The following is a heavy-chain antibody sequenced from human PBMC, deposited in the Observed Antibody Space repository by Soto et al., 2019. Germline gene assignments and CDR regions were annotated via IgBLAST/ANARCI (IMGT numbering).Heavy chain of an antibody. CDR3: ARDRGVAADYYYGMDV. D-gene: IGHD2-15*01. Sequence: LRLSCAASGFTFSSYAMHWVRQAPGKGLEWVAVISYDGSNKYYADSVKGRFTISRDNSKNTLYLQMNSLRAEDTAVYYCARDRGVAADYYYGMDVWGQGTTVTVSS. J-gene: IGHJ6*02. CDR2: ISYDGSNK. CDR1: GFTFSSYA. V-gene: IGHV3-30-3*01.